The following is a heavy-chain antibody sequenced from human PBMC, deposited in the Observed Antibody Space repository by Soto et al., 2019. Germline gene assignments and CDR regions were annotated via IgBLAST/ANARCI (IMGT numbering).Heavy chain of an antibody. Sequence: QITLKESGPTLVRPTQTLTLTCTFSGFSLSTSGVGVGWIRQPPGKALEWLALIYWDDDKRYSPSLKSRLTITKDTSKSQVVLTMTNMDPVDTATYYCAHSRCGGDCLQSYSSHYYYGMDVWGQGTTFTVSS. CDR1: GFSLSTSGVG. V-gene: IGHV2-5*02. CDR2: IYWDDDK. J-gene: IGHJ6*02. CDR3: AHSRCGGDCLQSYSSHYYYGMDV. D-gene: IGHD2-21*02.